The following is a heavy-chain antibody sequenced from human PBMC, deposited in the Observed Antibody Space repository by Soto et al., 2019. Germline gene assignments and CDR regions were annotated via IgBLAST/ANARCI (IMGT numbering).Heavy chain of an antibody. Sequence: EVQLLESWGGLVQPGGSLRLSCAASGFTFSSYAMSWVRQAPGKGLEWVSAISGSGGSTYYADSVKGRFTISRDNSKNTLYLQMNSLRAEDTAVYYCAKGQGYLWFGESTYYFDYWGQGTLVTVSS. CDR2: ISGSGGST. D-gene: IGHD3-10*01. CDR1: GFTFSSYA. V-gene: IGHV3-23*01. CDR3: AKGQGYLWFGESTYYFDY. J-gene: IGHJ4*02.